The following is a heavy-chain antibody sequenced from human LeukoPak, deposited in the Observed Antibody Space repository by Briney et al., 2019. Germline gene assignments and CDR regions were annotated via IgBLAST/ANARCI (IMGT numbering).Heavy chain of an antibody. D-gene: IGHD3-22*01. V-gene: IGHV3-7*01. CDR3: ARGYYDSNAQLFDY. CDR1: GFTFSSYW. Sequence: GGSLRLSCAASGFTFSSYWMSWVRQAPGKGLEWVANIKHDASEKYFMESLKGRFTISRDNAKNSLYLQMNSLRAEDTAVYYCARGYYDSNAQLFDYWGQGTLVTVSS. J-gene: IGHJ4*02. CDR2: IKHDASEK.